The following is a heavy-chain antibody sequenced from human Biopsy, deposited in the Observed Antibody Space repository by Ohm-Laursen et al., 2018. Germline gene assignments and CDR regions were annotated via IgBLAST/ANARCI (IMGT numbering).Heavy chain of an antibody. Sequence: AAVKVSCKASGYTFTVYHVHWVRQAPGQGLEWMGWINAKTGDTNYAQKFQGRVTMNRDTSISTAYVELSSLRSDDTAVYYCTRGGYYYDSLAYYYWFDPWGQGTLVTVSS. CDR2: INAKTGDT. CDR1: GYTFTVYH. V-gene: IGHV1-2*02. D-gene: IGHD3-22*01. CDR3: TRGGYYYDSLAYYYWFDP. J-gene: IGHJ5*02.